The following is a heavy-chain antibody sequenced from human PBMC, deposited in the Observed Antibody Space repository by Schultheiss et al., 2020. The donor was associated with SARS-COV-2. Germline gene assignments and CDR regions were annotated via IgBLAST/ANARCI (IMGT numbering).Heavy chain of an antibody. J-gene: IGHJ3*02. CDR3: AVDSSGYLDAFDI. V-gene: IGHV4-59*01. CDR1: GGSISSYY. Sequence: SQTLSLTCTVSGGSISSYYWSWIRQPPGKGLEWIGYIYYSGSTNYNPSLKIRVTISVDTSKNQFSLKLSSVTAADTAVYYCAVDSSGYLDAFDIWGQGTMVTVSS. CDR2: IYYSGST. D-gene: IGHD3-22*01.